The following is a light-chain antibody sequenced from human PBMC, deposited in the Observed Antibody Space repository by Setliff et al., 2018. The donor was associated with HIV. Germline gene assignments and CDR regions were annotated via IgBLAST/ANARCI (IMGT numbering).Light chain of an antibody. CDR2: EVR. J-gene: IGLJ1*01. CDR3: SSYAMTDTLP. Sequence: QSVLTQPASVSGSPGQSITISCTGTSSDVGGYSYVSWYQQHPGKAPKLIIYEVRNRPSGVSNRFSGSKSGNTASLTISGLQAEDESDYYCSSYAMTDTLPFGTGTKVTVL. V-gene: IGLV2-14*01. CDR1: SSDVGGYSY.